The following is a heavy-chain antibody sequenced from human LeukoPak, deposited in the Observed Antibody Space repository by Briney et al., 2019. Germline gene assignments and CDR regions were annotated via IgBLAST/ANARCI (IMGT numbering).Heavy chain of an antibody. CDR2: ISLTGDTI. CDR3: ASAAREQWLVLGWVDY. J-gene: IGHJ4*02. V-gene: IGHV3-11*04. D-gene: IGHD6-19*01. CDR1: GFTFSAYY. Sequence: PGGSLRLSCVASGFTFSAYYISWIRQAPGQGLEWVSYISLTGDTIYYADSVKGRFTISRDNSKNTLYLQMNSLRAEDTAVYYCASAAREQWLVLGWVDYWGQGTLVTVSS.